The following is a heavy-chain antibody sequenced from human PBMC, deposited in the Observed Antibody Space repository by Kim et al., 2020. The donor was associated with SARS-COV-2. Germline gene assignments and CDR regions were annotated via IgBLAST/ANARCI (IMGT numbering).Heavy chain of an antibody. V-gene: IGHV1-69*13. CDR1: GGTFSSYA. D-gene: IGHD6-13*01. CDR3: ARDLRYSSTSHYYYYYGMDV. J-gene: IGHJ6*02. Sequence: SVKVSCKASGGTFSSYAISWVRQAPGQGLEWMGGIIPIFGTANYAQKFQGRVTITADESTSTAYMELSSLRSEDTAVYYCARDLRYSSTSHYYYYYGMDVWGQGTTVTVSS. CDR2: IIPIFGTA.